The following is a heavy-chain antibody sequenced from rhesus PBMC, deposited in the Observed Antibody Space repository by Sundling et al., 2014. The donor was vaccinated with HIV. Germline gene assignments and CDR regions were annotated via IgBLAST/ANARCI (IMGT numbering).Heavy chain of an antibody. J-gene: IGHJ4*01. CDR2: IYGSGSGT. Sequence: QLQLQESGPGLVKPSETLSVTCAVSGGSISSSYWSWIRQAPGKGLEWIGDIYGSGSGTNYNPSLKSRVTLSVDTSKNQLSLKLSSVTAADTAVYYCASTGSRCTSTTCYFPDYWGQGVLVTVSS. CDR1: GGSISSSY. D-gene: IGHD2-2*01. V-gene: IGHV4-169*01. CDR3: ASTGSRCTSTTCYFPDY.